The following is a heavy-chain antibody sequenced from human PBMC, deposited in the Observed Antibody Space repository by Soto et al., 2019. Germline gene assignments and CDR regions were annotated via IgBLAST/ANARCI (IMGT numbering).Heavy chain of an antibody. Sequence: QVQLQESGPGLVKPSQILSLTCTVSGGSMSSGGYYWNWIRHHPGKGLEWIGYIHYSGSTYYNPSLKSRVIIPVDTSKTQFSLRLSSVTAADTAVYYCASRAGSGSYSDWFDPWGQGTLVSVSS. V-gene: IGHV4-31*03. CDR3: ASRAGSGSYSDWFDP. D-gene: IGHD3-10*01. J-gene: IGHJ5*02. CDR2: IHYSGST. CDR1: GGSMSSGGYY.